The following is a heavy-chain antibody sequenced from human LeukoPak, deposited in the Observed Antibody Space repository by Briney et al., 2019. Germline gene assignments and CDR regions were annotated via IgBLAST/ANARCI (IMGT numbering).Heavy chain of an antibody. Sequence: GGSLRLSCAASGFTFSGYAMSWVRQAPGKGLEWVSVISGSGGTTYYADSVKGRFTISRDNSKNTLYLQMSSLRAEDTAVYYCAKDLGGSYPAFGMDVWGQGTTVTVSS. J-gene: IGHJ6*02. V-gene: IGHV3-23*01. CDR3: AKDLGGSYPAFGMDV. CDR2: ISGSGGTT. D-gene: IGHD1-26*01. CDR1: GFTFSGYA.